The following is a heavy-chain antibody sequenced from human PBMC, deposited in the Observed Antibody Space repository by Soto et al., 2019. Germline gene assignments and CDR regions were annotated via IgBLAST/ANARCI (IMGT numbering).Heavy chain of an antibody. CDR3: ARNPRPTYGDYADY. CDR2: IWYDGSNE. V-gene: IGHV3-33*01. D-gene: IGHD4-17*01. J-gene: IGHJ4*02. CDR1: GFSFSSYG. Sequence: QVQLVESGGGVVQPGTSLRLSCAASGFSFSSYGVHWVRQAPGKGLEWVAVIWYDGSNEHYTDSVKGRFTISRDNSKNTLYLQMNSLRAEDTAVYYCARNPRPTYGDYADYWGQGTLVTVSS.